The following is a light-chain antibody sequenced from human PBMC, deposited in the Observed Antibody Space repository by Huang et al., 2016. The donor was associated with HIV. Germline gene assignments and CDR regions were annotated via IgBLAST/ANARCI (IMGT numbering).Light chain of an antibody. J-gene: IGKJ1*01. CDR2: QAS. Sequence: DIQMTQSPSTLSASVGDRVSITCRASQSISSWLAWYQQKPGKAPKLLIYQASSLQNGVTSRFSGSGSGTEFTLTISSLQPDDFATYYCQQYDSYSRWTFGQGTKVEVK. V-gene: IGKV1-5*03. CDR3: QQYDSYSRWT. CDR1: QSISSW.